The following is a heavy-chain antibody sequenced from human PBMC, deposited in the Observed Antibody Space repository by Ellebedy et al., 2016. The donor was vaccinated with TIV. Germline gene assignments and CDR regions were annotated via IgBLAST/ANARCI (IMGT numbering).Heavy chain of an antibody. J-gene: IGHJ6*02. CDR2: IHQSGNT. CDR1: GESFGGYY. D-gene: IGHD5-12*01. CDR3: ARVKKWPRHDYTGMDV. V-gene: IGHV4-34*01. Sequence: SETLSLTCAVYGESFGGYYWTWIRQPPGKGLEWIGDIHQSGNTNYSPSLKSRVSMSLDTSKNEFSLRLNSVTAADTAVYYCARVKKWPRHDYTGMDVWGQGTAATVSS.